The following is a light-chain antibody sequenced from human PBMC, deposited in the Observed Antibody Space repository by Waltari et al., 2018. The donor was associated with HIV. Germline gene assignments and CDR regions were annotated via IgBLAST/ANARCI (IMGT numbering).Light chain of an antibody. Sequence: DIQMTQSPSPLSVGDTVVISCRASQSITYFLNWYQLKPGKAPALLISGASSLQSGVPSRFVGSGSGTDFTLTIKNLQPGDFATYFCQQSDSFPYTFGPGTKLDI. J-gene: IGKJ2*01. CDR2: GAS. V-gene: IGKV1-39*01. CDR1: QSITYF. CDR3: QQSDSFPYT.